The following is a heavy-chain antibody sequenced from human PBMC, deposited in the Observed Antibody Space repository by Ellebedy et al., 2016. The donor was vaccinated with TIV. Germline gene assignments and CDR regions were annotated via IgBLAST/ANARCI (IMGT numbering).Heavy chain of an antibody. CDR3: ARGTLYSGNYYLFDY. CDR2: ISGYNGNTNGNR. CDR1: AYTFTSYG. D-gene: IGHD1-26*01. Sequence: ASVKVSCXASAYTFTSYGISWVRQAPGQGLEWMGWISGYNGNTNGNRKYGQKVQGRVTMTTDTSTSTAYMELRSLRSDDTAVYYCARGTLYSGNYYLFDYWGQGTLVTVSS. J-gene: IGHJ4*02. V-gene: IGHV1-18*01.